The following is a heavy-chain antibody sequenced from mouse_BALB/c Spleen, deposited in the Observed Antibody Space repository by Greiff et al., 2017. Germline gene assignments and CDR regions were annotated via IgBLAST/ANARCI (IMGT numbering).Heavy chain of an antibody. J-gene: IGHJ2*01. V-gene: IGHV1S137*01. CDR3: AREGGGGITTVVATGDFDY. CDR1: GYTFTDYA. CDR2: ISTYYVDA. Sequence: QVQLKESGAELVRPGVSVKISCKGSGYTFTDYAMHWVKQSHATNLEWIGVISTYYVDASYNQKFKGKATMTVDKSSSTAYMELARLTSEDSAIYYCAREGGGGITTVVATGDFDYWGQGTTLKGSS. D-gene: IGHD1-1*01.